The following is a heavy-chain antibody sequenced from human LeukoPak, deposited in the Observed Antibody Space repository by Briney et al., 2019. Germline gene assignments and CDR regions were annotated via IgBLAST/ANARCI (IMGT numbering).Heavy chain of an antibody. D-gene: IGHD3-10*01. CDR1: GFTFSDYY. V-gene: IGHV3-11*04. Sequence: GGSLRLSCAASGFTFSDYYMSWIRQAPGKGLEWVSYISSSGSTIYYADSVKGRFTISRDNAKNSLYLQMNSLRAGDTAVYYCARNFMVRGVINYYGMDVWGQGTTVTVSS. J-gene: IGHJ6*02. CDR2: ISSSGSTI. CDR3: ARNFMVRGVINYYGMDV.